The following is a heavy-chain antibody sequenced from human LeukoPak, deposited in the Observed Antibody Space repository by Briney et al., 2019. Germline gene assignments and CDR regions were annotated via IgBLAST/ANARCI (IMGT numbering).Heavy chain of an antibody. CDR2: ISYDGSNK. CDR1: GFTFSSYG. D-gene: IGHD2-2*02. CDR3: AKDSDEVPAAIGY. J-gene: IGHJ4*02. V-gene: IGHV3-30*18. Sequence: PGRSLRLSCAASGFTFSSYGMHWVRQAPGNGLEWVAVISYDGSNKYYADSVKGRFTISRDNSKNTLYLQMNSLRAEDTAVYYCAKDSDEVPAAIGYWGQGTLVTVSS.